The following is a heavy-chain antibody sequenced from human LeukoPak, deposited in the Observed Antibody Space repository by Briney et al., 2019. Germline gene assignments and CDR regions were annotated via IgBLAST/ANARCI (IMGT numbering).Heavy chain of an antibody. Sequence: GASVKVSCKASGGTFSSYAISWVRQAPGQGLEWMGGIIPIFGTANYAQKFQGRVTITADESTRTAYMELSSLGSEDTAVYYCAREVAAAMFHYAMDVWGQGTAVTVSS. CDR2: IIPIFGTA. CDR3: AREVAAAMFHYAMDV. J-gene: IGHJ6*02. V-gene: IGHV1-69*13. D-gene: IGHD6-13*01. CDR1: GGTFSSYA.